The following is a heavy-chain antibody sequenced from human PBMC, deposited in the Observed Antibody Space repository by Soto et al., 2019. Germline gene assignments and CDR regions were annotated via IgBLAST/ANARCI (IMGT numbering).Heavy chain of an antibody. CDR1: GFTFRSHA. D-gene: IGHD3-3*01. CDR3: ARDLYDIWRGSYSPSFYRAMDV. Sequence: QVQLVEFGGGLVQHGGSLRLSCAASGFTFRSHAMHWVRQAPGKGLEWVASVWYDGSNKKYADSVKGRFTISRDNSKNPLSLQMDSLRGGDTAVYYCARDLYDIWRGSYSPSFYRAMDVWCRGTTVTVSS. CDR2: VWYDGSNK. J-gene: IGHJ6*02. V-gene: IGHV3-33*01.